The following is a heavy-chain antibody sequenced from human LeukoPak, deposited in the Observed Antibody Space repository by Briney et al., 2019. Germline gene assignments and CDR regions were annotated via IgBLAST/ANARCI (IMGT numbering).Heavy chain of an antibody. CDR1: GYSISSGYY. CDR2: IYHSGST. J-gene: IGHJ4*02. CDR3: ARELYSSSWFAY. Sequence: PSGTLSLTCTVSGYSISSGYYWGWIRQPPGKGLEWIGSIYHSGSTYYNPSLKSRVTISVDTSKNQFSLKLSSVTAADTAVYYCARELYSSSWFAYWGQGTLVTVSS. D-gene: IGHD6-13*01. V-gene: IGHV4-38-2*02.